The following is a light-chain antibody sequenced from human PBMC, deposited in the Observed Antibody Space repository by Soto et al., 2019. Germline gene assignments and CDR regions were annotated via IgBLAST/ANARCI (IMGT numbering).Light chain of an antibody. CDR3: QQYGSSPRFT. CDR1: QSVSSSY. V-gene: IGKV3-20*01. J-gene: IGKJ3*01. Sequence: EIVLTQSPGTLSLSPGERATLSCRASQSVSSSYLAWYQQKPGQAPRLLIYGASSRATGIPDRFSGSGSGTDFTLTISRLEPEDFGVYYFQQYGSSPRFTFGPGTKVDIK. CDR2: GAS.